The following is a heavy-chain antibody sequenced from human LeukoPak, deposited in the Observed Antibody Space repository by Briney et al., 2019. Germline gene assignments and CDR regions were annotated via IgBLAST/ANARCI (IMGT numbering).Heavy chain of an antibody. D-gene: IGHD6-19*01. Sequence: PGGSLRLSCAASGFTFDDYAMHWVRQAPGKGLEWVSGISWNGGSTGYADSVKGRFTISRDKAKNSLYLQMNSLRAEDTALYYCARDYKGAGTSRLDYWGQGTLVTVSS. V-gene: IGHV3-20*04. CDR1: GFTFDDYA. CDR3: ARDYKGAGTSRLDY. J-gene: IGHJ4*02. CDR2: ISWNGGST.